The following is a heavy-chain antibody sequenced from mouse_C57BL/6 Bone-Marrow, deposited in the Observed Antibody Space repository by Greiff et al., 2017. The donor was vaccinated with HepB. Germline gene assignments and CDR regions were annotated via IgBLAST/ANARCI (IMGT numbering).Heavy chain of an antibody. CDR1: GYTFTSYW. Sequence: QVQLKQPGAELVKPGASVKLSCKASGYTFTSYWVHWVKQRPGQGLEWIGMIHPNSGSTNYNEKFKSKATLTVDKSSSTAYMQLSSLTSEDSAVYYCARYYYGSSYVVYFDYWGQGTTLTVSS. CDR3: ARYYYGSSYVVYFDY. J-gene: IGHJ2*01. V-gene: IGHV1-64*01. D-gene: IGHD1-1*01. CDR2: IHPNSGST.